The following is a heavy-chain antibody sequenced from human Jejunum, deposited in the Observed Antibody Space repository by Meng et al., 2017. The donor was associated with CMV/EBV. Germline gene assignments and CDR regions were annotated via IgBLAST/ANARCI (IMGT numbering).Heavy chain of an antibody. V-gene: IGHV4-59*01. CDR1: GGSISSYY. J-gene: IGHJ5*02. D-gene: IGHD3-16*01. CDR2: IHYSGNT. CDR3: ARAADSDYIWA. Sequence: QLQGSGPGLVKPSKTLSLTCTVSGGSISSYYWIWIRQPPGKGLEWIGYIHYSGNTKYNPSLKSRVTISLDTSKNHFSLKLSSVTAADTAVYYCARAADSDYIWAWGQVTLVTVSS.